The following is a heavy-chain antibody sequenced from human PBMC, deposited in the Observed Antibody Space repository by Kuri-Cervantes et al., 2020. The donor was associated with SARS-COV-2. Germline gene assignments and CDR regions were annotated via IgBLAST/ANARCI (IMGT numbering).Heavy chain of an antibody. V-gene: IGHV3-7*01. CDR3: ARPRRGLEHIVGQFDY. D-gene: IGHD2-21*01. J-gene: IGHJ4*02. Sequence: GGSLRLSCAASGFTFSSYWMSWVRQAPGKGLEWVANIKQDGSEKYYVDSVKGRFTISRDNAKNSLYLQMNSLRAEDTAVYYCARPRRGLEHIVGQFDYWGQGTLVTVS. CDR2: IKQDGSEK. CDR1: GFTFSSYW.